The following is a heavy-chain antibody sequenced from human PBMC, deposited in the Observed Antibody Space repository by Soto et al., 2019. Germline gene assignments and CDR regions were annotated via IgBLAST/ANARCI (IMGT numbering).Heavy chain of an antibody. D-gene: IGHD2-15*01. V-gene: IGHV3-21*01. J-gene: IGHJ4*02. CDR3: VRDAGRFIVVVVDANYFDY. Sequence: GGSLRLSCTASGFPFSSYTMNWVRQAPGKGQEWFSSISGSTDNILYADSVKGRFTISRDNAKNSLYLQMNSLGVEDTAVYYCVRDAGRFIVVVVDANYFDYWGQGTLVTVSS. CDR2: ISGSTDNI. CDR1: GFPFSSYT.